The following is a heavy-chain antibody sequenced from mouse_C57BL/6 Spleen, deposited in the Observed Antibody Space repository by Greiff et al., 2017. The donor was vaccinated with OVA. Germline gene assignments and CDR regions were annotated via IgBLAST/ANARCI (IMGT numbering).Heavy chain of an antibody. CDR3: ARGVSGDYYGSSSFAY. CDR2: IDPSDSYT. CDR1: GYTFTSYW. J-gene: IGHJ3*01. V-gene: IGHV1-69*01. D-gene: IGHD1-1*01. Sequence: QVQLQQPGAELVMPGASVKLSCKASGYTFTSYWMHWVKQRPGQGLEWIGEIDPSDSYTNYNQKFKGKSTLTVDKSSSTAYMQLSSLTSEDSAVYYCARGVSGDYYGSSSFAYWGQGTLVTVSA.